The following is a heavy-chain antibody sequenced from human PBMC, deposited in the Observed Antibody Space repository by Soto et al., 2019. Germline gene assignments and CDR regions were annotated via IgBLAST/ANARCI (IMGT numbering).Heavy chain of an antibody. Sequence: ASVKVSCKASGYTFITYDINWVRQAPGQGLEWMGWMNPYNGNAGYAQKFQGRVTMTRNTSISTAYMELTSLKSNDTDVYFCARRKERSGPHYFDSWGQGTLVTVSS. CDR2: MNPYNGNA. CDR1: GYTFITYD. D-gene: IGHD1-1*01. J-gene: IGHJ4*02. CDR3: ARRKERSGPHYFDS. V-gene: IGHV1-8*01.